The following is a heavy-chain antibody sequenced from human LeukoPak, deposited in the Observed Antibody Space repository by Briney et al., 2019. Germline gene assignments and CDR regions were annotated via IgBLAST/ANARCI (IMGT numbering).Heavy chain of an antibody. CDR3: ATHSTYECSRYYYRKAY. CDR1: GYTLTELS. V-gene: IGHV1-24*01. J-gene: IGHJ4*02. D-gene: IGHD3-22*01. CDR2: FDTEAGET. Sequence: ASVKVSCKVSGYTLTELSMHWVRQAAEKELGGLGGFDTEAGETIYTQNFHGRVTLTEDTSPHTATMELSSLRSEYTAVYYWATHSTYECSRYYYRKAYWGQGTLVTVSS.